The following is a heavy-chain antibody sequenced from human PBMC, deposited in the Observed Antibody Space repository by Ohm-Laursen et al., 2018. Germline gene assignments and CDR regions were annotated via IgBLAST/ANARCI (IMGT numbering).Heavy chain of an antibody. CDR3: ARKTDWNHYYFDY. CDR1: GGSISNYY. CDR2: IYYSGST. Sequence: TLSLTCSVSGGSISNYYWSWIRQPPGKGLEWIGYIYYSGSTSYNPSLKSRVTISLDTSKNQFSLKLISVTAADTAMYYCARKTDWNHYYFDYWGQGTLVTVSS. D-gene: IGHD1-1*01. J-gene: IGHJ4*02. V-gene: IGHV4-59*08.